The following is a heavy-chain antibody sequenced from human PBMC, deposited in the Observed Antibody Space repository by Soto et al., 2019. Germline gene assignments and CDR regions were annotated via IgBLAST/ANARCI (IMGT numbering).Heavy chain of an antibody. CDR2: IYHSGST. CDR1: GGSISSSNW. D-gene: IGHD5-18*01. CDR3: ARGYTAMVTRWFDP. V-gene: IGHV4-4*02. Sequence: QVQLQESGPGLVKPSGTLSLTCAVSGGSISSSNWWSWVRQPPGKGLEGIGEIYHSGSTNYNPSLKRRVTISVGKSRVPYPLTLSSVTAADTAVYYGARGYTAMVTRWFDPWGQGTLVTVSS. J-gene: IGHJ5*02.